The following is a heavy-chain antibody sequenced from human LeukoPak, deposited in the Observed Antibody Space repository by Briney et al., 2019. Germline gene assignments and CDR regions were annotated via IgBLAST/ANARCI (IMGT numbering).Heavy chain of an antibody. V-gene: IGHV3-23*01. D-gene: IGHD3-9*01. CDR3: AKDPPDILTGYFLRTGFDY. CDR1: GFTFTNYA. CDR2: ISGSGGST. Sequence: GGSLRLSCAASGFTFTNYAMSWVRQAPGKGLEWVSAISGSGGSTYYADSVKGRFTISRDNSKNTLYLQMNSLRAEDTAVYYCAKDPPDILTGYFLRTGFDYWGQGTLVTVSS. J-gene: IGHJ4*02.